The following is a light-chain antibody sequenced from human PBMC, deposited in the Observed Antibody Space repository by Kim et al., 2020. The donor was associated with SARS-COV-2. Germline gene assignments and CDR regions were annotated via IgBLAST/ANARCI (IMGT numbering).Light chain of an antibody. CDR2: GEN. CDR3: NSRDISGNHLV. Sequence: ALGQTVRITCQGDGIRTYYASWYQQKPGQAPRLVIYGENNRPSGIPDRFSASTSGNTGSLTIAGAQAEDEADYYCNSRDISGNHLVFGGGTQLTVL. CDR1: GIRTYY. V-gene: IGLV3-19*01. J-gene: IGLJ2*01.